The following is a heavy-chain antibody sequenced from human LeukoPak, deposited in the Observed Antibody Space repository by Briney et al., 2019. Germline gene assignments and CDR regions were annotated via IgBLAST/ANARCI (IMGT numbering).Heavy chain of an antibody. CDR3: AKDLTITMVRGVPDLR. D-gene: IGHD3-10*01. V-gene: IGHV3-23*01. CDR2: VSGNGGTT. Sequence: PGGSLRLFCAASGFTFSSYAMTWVRQAPGKGLEWVSTVSGNGGTTFYADSVKGRFTISRDNSKNTMYLQMNSLRAEDTAIYYCAKDLTITMVRGVPDLRWGQGTLVTVSS. J-gene: IGHJ4*02. CDR1: GFTFSSYA.